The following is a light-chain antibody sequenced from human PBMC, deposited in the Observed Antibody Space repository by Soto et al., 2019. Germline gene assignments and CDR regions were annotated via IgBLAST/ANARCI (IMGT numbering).Light chain of an antibody. CDR3: SSYTSSGTYV. V-gene: IGLV2-14*01. Sequence: QSALTQPASVSGSPGQPITISCTGTSSDVGSYDYVSWYQQHPGKAPKLMIYEVSNRPSGVSNRFSGSKSGNTASLTISGLQAEDEADYYCSSYTSSGTYVFGAGTKVTVL. CDR1: SSDVGSYDY. J-gene: IGLJ1*01. CDR2: EVS.